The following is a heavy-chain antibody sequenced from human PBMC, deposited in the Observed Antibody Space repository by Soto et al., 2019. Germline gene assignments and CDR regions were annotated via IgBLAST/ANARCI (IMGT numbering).Heavy chain of an antibody. V-gene: IGHV1-69*01. Sequence: QVQLVQSGAEVKKPGSSVKVSCKASGGTFSSYAISWVRQAPGQGLEWMGGIIPIFGTANYAQKFQGRVTITAEESTSTAYMERSSLRSEDTAVYYCARVGGREYYYYYYGMDVWGQGTTVTVSS. J-gene: IGHJ6*02. CDR1: GGTFSSYA. D-gene: IGHD2-15*01. CDR2: IIPIFGTA. CDR3: ARVGGREYYYYYYGMDV.